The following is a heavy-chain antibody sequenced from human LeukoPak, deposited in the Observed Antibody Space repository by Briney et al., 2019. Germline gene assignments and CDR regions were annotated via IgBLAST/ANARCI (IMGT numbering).Heavy chain of an antibody. CDR3: AKARSAGYSSRPFDY. CDR2: ISGSGGST. J-gene: IGHJ4*02. CDR1: GFTFSSYA. Sequence: PGGSLRLSCAASGFTFSSYAMSWVRQAPGKGLEWVSAISGSGGSTYYADSVKGRFTISRDNSKNTLYLQMNSLRAEDTAVYYCAKARSAGYSSRPFDYWGQGTLVTVPP. D-gene: IGHD6-13*01. V-gene: IGHV3-23*01.